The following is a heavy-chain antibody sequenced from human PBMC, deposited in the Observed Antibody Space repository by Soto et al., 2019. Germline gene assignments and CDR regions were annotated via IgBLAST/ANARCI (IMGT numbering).Heavy chain of an antibody. CDR1: GDTFSSHA. CDR3: ARETSSTYSSGWPYFSDY. V-gene: IGHV1-69*18. Sequence: QVQLVQSWAEVKKPGSSVKVSCKASGDTFSSHAINWVRQAPGQGLEWMGRIIPIFDTTNYAQKFQGRVTLTADESTSTAYMDLSSLRSEDSAVYYCARETSSTYSSGWPYFSDYRGPGTLVNVSS. J-gene: IGHJ4*02. CDR2: IIPIFDTT. D-gene: IGHD6-19*01.